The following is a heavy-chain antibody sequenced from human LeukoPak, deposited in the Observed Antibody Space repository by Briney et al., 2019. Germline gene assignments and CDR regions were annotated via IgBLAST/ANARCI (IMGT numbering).Heavy chain of an antibody. V-gene: IGHV4-59*01. CDR2: IYYSGST. D-gene: IGHD2-8*01. Sequence: SETLSLTCTVSGGSTSSYYWSWIRQPPGKGLEWIGYIYYSGSTNYNPSLKSRLTISADTSKNQFSLKLRSVTAADTAVYYCVIGVGWQPDYWGQGALVTVSS. J-gene: IGHJ4*02. CDR1: GGSTSSYY. CDR3: VIGVGWQPDY.